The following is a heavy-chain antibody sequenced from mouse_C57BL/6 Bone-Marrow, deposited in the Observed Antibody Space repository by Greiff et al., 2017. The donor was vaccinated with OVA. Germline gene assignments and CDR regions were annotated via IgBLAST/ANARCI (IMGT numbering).Heavy chain of an antibody. J-gene: IGHJ4*01. Sequence: QVQLQQSGAELVMPGASVKLSCKASGYTFTSYWMHWVKQRPGQGLEWIGEIDPSDSYTNYNQKFKGKSTLTVDKSSSTAYMQLSSLTSEDSAVYYCARSFITTVVAGAMDYWGQGTSVTVSS. D-gene: IGHD1-1*01. CDR3: ARSFITTVVAGAMDY. CDR2: IDPSDSYT. CDR1: GYTFTSYW. V-gene: IGHV1-69*01.